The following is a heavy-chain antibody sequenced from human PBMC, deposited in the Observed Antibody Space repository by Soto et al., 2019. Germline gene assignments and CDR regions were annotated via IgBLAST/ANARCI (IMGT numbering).Heavy chain of an antibody. J-gene: IGHJ6*02. V-gene: IGHV3-30*18. D-gene: IGHD3-10*01. CDR2: ISSGGSNR. CDR3: AKDRGQSAGSYYYQGMEV. CDR1: GFSLSSYG. Sequence: QVQLVESGGGVVQPGRSLRLSCVVSGFSLSSYGMHWVRQAPGKGLEWVAVISSGGSNRYYADSVKGRFTISKDPAKKTLFLPMNSLRAEDTARYYCAKDRGQSAGSYYYQGMEVWGHGTRVTVS.